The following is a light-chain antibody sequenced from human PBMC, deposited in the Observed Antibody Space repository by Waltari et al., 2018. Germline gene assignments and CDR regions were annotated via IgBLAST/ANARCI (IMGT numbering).Light chain of an antibody. CDR1: SNDIGRYNL. Sequence: QSALTQPASVSGSPGKSITISCTTTSNDIGRYNLVSWYQQHPGKAPKLMIYEASKWPTVVSNRLSGSKSGNTASLTISVLQAGDEADYYCCSYAGSHTWVFGGGTQLTVL. V-gene: IGLV2-23*01. J-gene: IGLJ3*02. CDR3: CSYAGSHTWV. CDR2: EAS.